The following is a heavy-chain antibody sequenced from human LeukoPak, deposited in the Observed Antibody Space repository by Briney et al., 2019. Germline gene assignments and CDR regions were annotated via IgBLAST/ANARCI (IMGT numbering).Heavy chain of an antibody. CDR3: AKDRPNYYGNNGHYYRRDGDS. J-gene: IGHJ5*01. V-gene: IGHV3-23*01. CDR1: GFTFSIYA. CDR2: ISGSGDLT. Sequence: PGGSLRLSCAASGFTFSIYAVSWVRQAPGKGLEWVSSISGSGDLTYYAGSVKGRFTISRDNSKNTLYLQMNSLRAEDTAIYYCAKDRPNYYGNNGHYYRRDGDSWGQGTLVTVSS. D-gene: IGHD3-22*01.